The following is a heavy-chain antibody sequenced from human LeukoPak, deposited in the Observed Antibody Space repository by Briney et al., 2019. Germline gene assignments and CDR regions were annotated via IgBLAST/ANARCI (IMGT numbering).Heavy chain of an antibody. D-gene: IGHD5-18*01. CDR2: VYTSGST. Sequence: PSETLSLTCTVSGGSISFYYWSWIRQPAGKGLEWIGRVYTSGSTNYNPSLKSRVTMSVDTPKNQISLKLSSVTAADTAVYYCARISGGYSYGPFDYWGQGTLVTVSS. CDR3: ARISGGYSYGPFDY. V-gene: IGHV4-4*07. J-gene: IGHJ4*02. CDR1: GGSISFYY.